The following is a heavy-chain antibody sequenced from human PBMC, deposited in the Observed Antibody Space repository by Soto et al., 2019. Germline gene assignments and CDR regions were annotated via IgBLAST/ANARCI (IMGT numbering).Heavy chain of an antibody. CDR1: GASISGYF. CDR2: IKYGVNP. J-gene: IGHJ4*02. CDR3: ARAGNYDVLSGRMYYFDS. V-gene: IGHV4-59*12. D-gene: IGHD3-3*01. Sequence: SETLSLTCSVSGASISGYFWSWIRQPPGKGLDWIAYIKYGVNPNYNPSLESRVTFSIDTSNSQFSLRLSSVTAADTAVYFCARAGNYDVLSGRMYYFDSWGQGTPVTVSS.